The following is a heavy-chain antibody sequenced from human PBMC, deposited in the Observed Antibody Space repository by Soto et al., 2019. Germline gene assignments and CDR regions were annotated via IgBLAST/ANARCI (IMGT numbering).Heavy chain of an antibody. Sequence: SETLSLTCTVSGGSISSYYWSWIRQPPGKGLEWIGYIYYSGSTNYNPSLKSRVTISVDTSKNQFSLKLSSVTAADTAVYYCARVGSSSSWFHYWFDPWGQGTLVTVSS. CDR2: IYYSGST. J-gene: IGHJ5*02. CDR3: ARVGSSSSWFHYWFDP. D-gene: IGHD6-13*01. CDR1: GGSISSYY. V-gene: IGHV4-59*01.